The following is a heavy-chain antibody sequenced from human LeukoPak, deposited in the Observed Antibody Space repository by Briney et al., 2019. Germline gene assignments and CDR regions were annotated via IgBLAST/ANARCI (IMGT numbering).Heavy chain of an antibody. CDR2: ISDGGSKE. CDR1: DFPFSGYG. CDR3: ARGHYGSGNYLFDY. Sequence: GGSLRLSCATFDFPFSGYGMHWVRQAPGKGLEWVAFISDGGSKEEYAESLRGRFTISRDNAKNSLYLQMNSLRAEDTALYYCARGHYGSGNYLFDYWGQGTLVTVSS. J-gene: IGHJ4*02. V-gene: IGHV3-30*03. D-gene: IGHD3-10*01.